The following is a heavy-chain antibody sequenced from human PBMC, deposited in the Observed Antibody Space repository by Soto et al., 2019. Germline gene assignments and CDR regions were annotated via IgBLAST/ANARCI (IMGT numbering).Heavy chain of an antibody. CDR3: ARGEGVDYSNYGDYYYYGMDV. CDR2: ISAYNGNT. CDR1: GYTFTSYG. D-gene: IGHD4-4*01. V-gene: IGHV1-18*04. Sequence: GASVKVSCKASGYTFTSYGISWVRQAPGQGLEWMGWISAYNGNTNYAQKLQGRVTMTTDTSTSTAYMELRSLRSDDTAVYYCARGEGVDYSNYGDYYYYGMDVWGQGTTVTVSS. J-gene: IGHJ6*02.